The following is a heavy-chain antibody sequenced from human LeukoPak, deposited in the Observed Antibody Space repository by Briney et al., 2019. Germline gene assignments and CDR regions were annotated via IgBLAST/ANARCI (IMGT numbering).Heavy chain of an antibody. D-gene: IGHD4-17*01. Sequence: GASVKVSCKASGGTFSSYAINWVRQATGQGLEWMGWMNPNSGNAGYAQKFQGRVTMTRNTSISTAYMELSSLRSEDTAVYYCARIVTGDRKPPRRYYYYYMDVWGKGTTVTVSS. CDR3: ARIVTGDRKPPRRYYYYYMDV. V-gene: IGHV1-8*02. J-gene: IGHJ6*03. CDR2: MNPNSGNA. CDR1: GGTFSSYA.